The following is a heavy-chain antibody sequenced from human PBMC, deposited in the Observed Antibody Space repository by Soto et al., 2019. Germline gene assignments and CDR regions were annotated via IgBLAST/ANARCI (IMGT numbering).Heavy chain of an antibody. V-gene: IGHV1-69*12. CDR2: IIPIFGTA. J-gene: IGHJ5*02. CDR1: GGTFGSYA. Sequence: QVQLVQSGAEVKKPGSSVKVSCKASGGTFGSYAISWVRQAPGQGLEWMGGIIPIFGTANYAQKFQGRVTITADESTSTAYMELSSLRSEDTAVYYCARDHCISTSCYGRDWFDPWGQGTLVTVSS. D-gene: IGHD2-2*01. CDR3: ARDHCISTSCYGRDWFDP.